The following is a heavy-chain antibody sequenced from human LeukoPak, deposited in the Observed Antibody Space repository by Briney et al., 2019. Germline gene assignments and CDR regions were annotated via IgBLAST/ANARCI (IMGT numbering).Heavy chain of an antibody. CDR3: VKGGYSSSWSLFDY. CDR1: GFTFSSYE. V-gene: IGHV3-48*03. D-gene: IGHD6-13*01. CDR2: ILNSGTTT. Sequence: GGSLRLSCAASGFTFSSYEMNWVRQAPGKGLEWVSYILNSGTTTYCADSVKGRFTISRDNSKNTLYLQMSSLRVEDTAVYYCVKGGYSSSWSLFDYWGQGTLVTVSS. J-gene: IGHJ4*02.